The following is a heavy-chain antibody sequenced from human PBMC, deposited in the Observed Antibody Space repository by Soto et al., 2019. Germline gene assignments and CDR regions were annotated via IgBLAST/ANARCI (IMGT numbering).Heavy chain of an antibody. V-gene: IGHV4-61*01. CDR3: ARETTANYYYGMDV. Sequence: SETLSLTCTVSGGSVSSGSYYWSWIRQPPGKGLEWIGYIYYSVSTNYNPSLKSRVTISVDTSKIQFSLKLSSVTAADSAVYYCARETTANYYYGMDVWGQGTTVTVSS. J-gene: IGHJ6*02. CDR1: GGSVSSGSYY. CDR2: IYYSVST. D-gene: IGHD4-4*01.